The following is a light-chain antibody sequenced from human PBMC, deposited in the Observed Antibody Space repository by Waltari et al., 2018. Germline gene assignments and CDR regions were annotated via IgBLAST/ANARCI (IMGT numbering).Light chain of an antibody. V-gene: IGLV2-14*03. CDR2: DVS. Sequence: QSALTQPASVSGSPGQSITISCPGTSRDVGDYDWVSWYQQPPGKAPKVVIFDVSYRPSGVSNRFSGSKSGNTASLTISGLQAEDEADYYCTSYTSRHSLVFGTGTKVTVL. J-gene: IGLJ1*01. CDR1: SRDVGDYDW. CDR3: TSYTSRHSLV.